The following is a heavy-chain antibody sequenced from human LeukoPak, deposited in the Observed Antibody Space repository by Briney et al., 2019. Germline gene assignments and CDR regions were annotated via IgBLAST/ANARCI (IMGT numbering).Heavy chain of an antibody. J-gene: IGHJ3*01. V-gene: IGHV5-10-1*01. CDR1: GYSFTSYW. CDR3: ARHTTYDSSGYYYAFAFDL. Sequence: HGESLKISCKGSGYSFTSYWISWVRQMPGKGLEWMGRIDPSDSYTNYSPSFQGHVTISADKSISTAYLQWSSLKASDTAMYYCARHTTYDSSGYYYAFAFDLWGQGTMVTVSS. CDR2: IDPSDSYT. D-gene: IGHD3-22*01.